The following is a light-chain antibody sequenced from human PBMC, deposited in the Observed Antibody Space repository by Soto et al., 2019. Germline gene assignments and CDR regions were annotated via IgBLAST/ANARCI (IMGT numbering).Light chain of an antibody. Sequence: IELTQSTGTRSLSPGDRVTLSCRASQSVSNTYLAWYQQRPGQAPRLLIYGASNRATGIPDRFSGSGSGTEFILTTSGLEPEDFAVYYCQQDGNSPALTFGGRTKVDIK. J-gene: IGKJ4*01. CDR3: QQDGNSPALT. CDR1: QSVSNTY. CDR2: GAS. V-gene: IGKV3-20*01.